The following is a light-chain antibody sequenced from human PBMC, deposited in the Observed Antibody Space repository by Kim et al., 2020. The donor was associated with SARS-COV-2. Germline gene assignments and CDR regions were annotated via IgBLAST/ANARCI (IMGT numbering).Light chain of an antibody. CDR1: NIGSKN. Sequence: SYELTQPLSVSVALGQTARITCGGNNIGSKNVHWYQQKPGQAPVLVIYRDSNRPSGIPARFSGSNSGNTATLTISRAQAGDEADYYCQVWDSRHVVFGGG. CDR3: QVWDSRHVV. CDR2: RDS. J-gene: IGLJ2*01. V-gene: IGLV3-9*01.